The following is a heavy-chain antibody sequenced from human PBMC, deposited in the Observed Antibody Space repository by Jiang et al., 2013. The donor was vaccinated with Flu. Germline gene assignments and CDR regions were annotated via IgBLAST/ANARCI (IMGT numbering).Heavy chain of an antibody. J-gene: IGHJ4*02. CDR3: ARSGVYSSSWYYFDY. V-gene: IGHV4-59*01. CDR1: GGSISNYY. Sequence: GPGLVKPSETLSLTCTVSGGSISNYYWGWIRQPPGKGLEWIGYIYYSGSTNYDPSLKSRVTISVDTSKNQLFLKLSSVTAADTAVYYCARSGVYSSSWYYFDYWGQGTLVTVSS. CDR2: IYYSGST. D-gene: IGHD6-13*01.